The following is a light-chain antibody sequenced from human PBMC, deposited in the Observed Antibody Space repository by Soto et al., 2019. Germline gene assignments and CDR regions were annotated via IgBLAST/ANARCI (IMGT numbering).Light chain of an antibody. Sequence: AIQLTQSPSSLSASVGDRVTITCRASQAIRTALGWYQQKPGKVPKLLIYAASTLQSGVPSRFSGSGSGTDFTLTIRSMQTEDFANYYCLLDFRYFWAFGQGTKVDIK. J-gene: IGKJ1*01. CDR2: AAS. V-gene: IGKV1-6*01. CDR3: LLDFRYFWA. CDR1: QAIRTA.